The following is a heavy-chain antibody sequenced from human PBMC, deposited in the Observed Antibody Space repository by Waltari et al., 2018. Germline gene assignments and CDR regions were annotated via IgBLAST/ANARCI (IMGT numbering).Heavy chain of an antibody. CDR2: IYYSGST. Sequence: QLQLQESGPGLVKPSETLSLTCTVSGGSISSSSYYWGWIRQPPGKGLEWIGSIYYSGSTYYNPSLSSRVTISVDTSKNQFSLKLSSVTAADTAVYYCARRPGYYDSSGYYSVPFDYWGQGTLVTVSS. CDR1: GGSISSSSYY. CDR3: ARRPGYYDSSGYYSVPFDY. J-gene: IGHJ4*02. V-gene: IGHV4-39*07. D-gene: IGHD3-22*01.